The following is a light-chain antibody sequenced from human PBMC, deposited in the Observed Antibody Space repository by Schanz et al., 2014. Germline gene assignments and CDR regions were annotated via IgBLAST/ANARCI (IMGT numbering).Light chain of an antibody. CDR2: ATS. Sequence: DIPMTQSPSSVSASVGDRVTITCRASQVINGWLAWYQQRPGKAPKLLIYATSRLLSGVPSRFSGSGSGTDFTLTISSLQPEDFATYYCQQANSFPFTFGPGTKVILK. CDR3: QQANSFPFT. CDR1: QVINGW. J-gene: IGKJ3*01. V-gene: IGKV1-12*01.